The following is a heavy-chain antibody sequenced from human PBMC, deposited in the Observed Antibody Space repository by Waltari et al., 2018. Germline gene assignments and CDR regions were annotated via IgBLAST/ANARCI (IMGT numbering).Heavy chain of an antibody. CDR2: IYHSGST. Sequence: QVQLQESGPGLVKPSETLSLTCTVSGYSISRGYYWGWIRQPPGKGLEWIGSIYHSGSTYYNPSLKSRVTISVDTSKNQFSLKLSSVTAADTAVYYCAGRFDFWSGYYGYYFDYWGQGTLVTVSS. D-gene: IGHD3-3*01. J-gene: IGHJ4*02. V-gene: IGHV4-38-2*02. CDR3: AGRFDFWSGYYGYYFDY. CDR1: GYSISRGYY.